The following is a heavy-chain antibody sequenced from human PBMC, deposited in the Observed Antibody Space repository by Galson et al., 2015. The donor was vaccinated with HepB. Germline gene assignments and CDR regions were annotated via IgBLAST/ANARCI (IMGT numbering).Heavy chain of an antibody. V-gene: IGHV3-23*01. CDR3: AKHPRGLLWFGEMGRDIGDNWFDP. Sequence: SLRLSCAASGFTFSSYAMSWVRQAPGKGLEWVSAISGSGGSTYYADSVKGRFTISRDNSKNTLYLQMNSLRAEDTAVYYCAKHPRGLLWFGEMGRDIGDNWFDPWGQGTLVTVSS. J-gene: IGHJ5*02. CDR1: GFTFSSYA. D-gene: IGHD3-10*01. CDR2: ISGSGGST.